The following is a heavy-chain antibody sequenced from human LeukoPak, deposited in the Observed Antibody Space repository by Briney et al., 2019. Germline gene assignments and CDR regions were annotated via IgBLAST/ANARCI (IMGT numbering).Heavy chain of an antibody. Sequence: SETLSLTCTVSGGSISSSSYYWSWIRQPPGKGLEWIGYIYYSGSTNYNPSLKSRVTISVDTSKNQFSLKLSSVTAADTAVYYCARNAYYDFWSGPTHFDYWGQGTLVTVSS. V-gene: IGHV4-61*05. CDR3: ARNAYYDFWSGPTHFDY. J-gene: IGHJ4*02. CDR1: GGSISSSSYY. CDR2: IYYSGST. D-gene: IGHD3-3*01.